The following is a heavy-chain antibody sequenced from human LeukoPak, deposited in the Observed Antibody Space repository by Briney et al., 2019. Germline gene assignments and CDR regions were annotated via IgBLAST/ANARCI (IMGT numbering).Heavy chain of an antibody. CDR2: IHNSGST. CDR1: GGSISSGGYY. CDR3: ARGEYYGSGSYCPGDY. J-gene: IGHJ4*02. Sequence: PSETLSLTCTVSGGSISSGGYYWSWIRQHPGKGLEWIGYIHNSGSTYYNPSLKSPVSISVDTSKSHFSLRLSSVTAADTAVYYCARGEYYGSGSYCPGDYWGQGTLVTVSS. V-gene: IGHV4-31*01. D-gene: IGHD3-10*01.